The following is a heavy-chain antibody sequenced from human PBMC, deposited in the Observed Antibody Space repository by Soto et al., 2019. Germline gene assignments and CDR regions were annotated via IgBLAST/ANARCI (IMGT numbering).Heavy chain of an antibody. D-gene: IGHD3-10*01. Sequence: EVQLLESGGGLVQPGGSLRLSCAASGITFGSYAMSWVRQAPGKGLQWVSTISGRDGSTYYADTVKRRFTISRDSSENILYLQMSSLRAEDTALYYCATRRVGWFDPGRLYYYYALDVWGQGTTVTVSS. J-gene: IGHJ6*02. V-gene: IGHV3-23*01. CDR3: ATRRVGWFDPGRLYYYYALDV. CDR1: GITFGSYA. CDR2: ISGRDGST.